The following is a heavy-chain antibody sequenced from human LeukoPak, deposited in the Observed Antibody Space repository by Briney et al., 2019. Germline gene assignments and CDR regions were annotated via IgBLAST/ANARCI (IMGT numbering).Heavy chain of an antibody. CDR2: IIPIFGTA. J-gene: IGHJ3*02. D-gene: IGHD4-17*01. CDR3: ARDDLSDYGDLDAFDI. V-gene: IGHV1-69*05. CDR1: GGTFSSYA. Sequence: ASVKVSCEASGGTFSSYAISWVRQASGQGLEWMGRIIPIFGTANYAQKFQGRVTITTDESTSTAYMELSSLRSEDTAVYYCARDDLSDYGDLDAFDIWGQGTMVTVSS.